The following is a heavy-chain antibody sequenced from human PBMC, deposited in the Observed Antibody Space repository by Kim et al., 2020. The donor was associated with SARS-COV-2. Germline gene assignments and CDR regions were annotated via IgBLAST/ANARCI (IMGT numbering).Heavy chain of an antibody. CDR3: ASGSSGYYAWFDP. Sequence: YAQKFKGRVTITADKSTSTAYMELSSLRSEDTAVYYCASGSSGYYAWFDPWGQGTLVTVSS. V-gene: IGHV1-69*02. J-gene: IGHJ5*02. D-gene: IGHD3-22*01.